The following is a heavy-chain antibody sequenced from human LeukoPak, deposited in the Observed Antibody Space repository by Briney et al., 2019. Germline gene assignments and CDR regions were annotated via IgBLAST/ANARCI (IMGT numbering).Heavy chain of an antibody. D-gene: IGHD6-13*01. CDR2: IYYSGST. CDR1: GGSISSSSYY. CDR3: ARVVRYSSSWGPNYYYYYYMDV. Sequence: LETLSLTCTVSGGSISSSSYYWGWIRQPPGKGLEWIGSIYYSGSTYYNPSLKSRVTISVDTTKNQFSLKLSSVTAADTAVYYCARVVRYSSSWGPNYYYYYYMDVWGKGTTVTVSS. J-gene: IGHJ6*03. V-gene: IGHV4-39*07.